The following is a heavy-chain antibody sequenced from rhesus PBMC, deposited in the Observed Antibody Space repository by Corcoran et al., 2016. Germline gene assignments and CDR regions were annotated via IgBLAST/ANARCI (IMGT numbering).Heavy chain of an antibody. Sequence: QVQLQESGPGLVKPSETLSLTCAVSGGSISDSYYWSWIRQPPGKGLEWIASIYGSGGSTYSNPSLKSRVTMSTDTAKNQFSLKLSSVTAADTAVYYCARESVRAFDFWGQGLRVTVSS. D-gene: IGHD4-23*01. J-gene: IGHJ3*01. V-gene: IGHV4-106*01. CDR3: ARESVRAFDF. CDR2: IYGSGGST. CDR1: GGSISDSYY.